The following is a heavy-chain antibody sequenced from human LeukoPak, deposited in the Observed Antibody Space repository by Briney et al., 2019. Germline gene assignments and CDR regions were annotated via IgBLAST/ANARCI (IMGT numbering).Heavy chain of an antibody. V-gene: IGHV3-23*01. CDR1: GFTFNNYA. D-gene: IGHD4/OR15-4a*01. CDR2: ITGSGGST. Sequence: GGTLRLSCAASGFTFNNYAMSWVRQAPGKGLEWVSTITGSGGSTYYADSVKGRFTITRDNSKNTLFLQMNSLRAEDTAVYYCARRAGAYSHPYDYWGQGTLVTVSS. J-gene: IGHJ4*02. CDR3: ARRAGAYSHPYDY.